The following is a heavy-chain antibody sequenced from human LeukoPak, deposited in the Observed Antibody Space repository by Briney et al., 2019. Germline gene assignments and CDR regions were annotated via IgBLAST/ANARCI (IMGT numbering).Heavy chain of an antibody. V-gene: IGHV1-8*01. Sequence: ASVKVSCKASGYTFTSYDINWVRQATGQGLEWMGWMNPNSGNTGYAQKFQGRVTMTRNTSISTAYMELSSLRSEDTAVYYCARGPLGVGATGDNFGDIWGQGTMVTVSS. J-gene: IGHJ3*02. CDR1: GYTFTSYD. CDR2: MNPNSGNT. CDR3: ARGPLGVGATGDNFGDI. D-gene: IGHD1-26*01.